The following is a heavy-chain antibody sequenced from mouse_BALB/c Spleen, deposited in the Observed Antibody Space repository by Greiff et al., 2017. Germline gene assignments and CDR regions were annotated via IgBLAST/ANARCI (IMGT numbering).Heavy chain of an antibody. Sequence: QVQLKESGAELAKPGASVKMSCKASGYTFTSYWMHWVKQRPGQGLEWIGYINPSTGYTEYNQKFKDKATLTADKSSSTAYMQLSSLTSEDSAVYYCARNYYGSSSPNAMDYWGQGTSVTVSS. J-gene: IGHJ4*01. CDR1: GYTFTSYW. V-gene: IGHV1-7*01. CDR3: ARNYYGSSSPNAMDY. CDR2: INPSTGYT. D-gene: IGHD1-1*01.